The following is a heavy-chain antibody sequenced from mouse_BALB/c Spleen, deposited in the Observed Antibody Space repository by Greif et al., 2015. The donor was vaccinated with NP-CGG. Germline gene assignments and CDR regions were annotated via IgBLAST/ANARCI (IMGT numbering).Heavy chain of an antibody. J-gene: IGHJ4*01. CDR3: ARRTGTEAMDY. V-gene: IGHV1-84*02. CDR1: GYTFTDYY. CDR2: IYPGSGNT. D-gene: IGHD4-1*01. Sequence: LKESGPELVKPGASAKIPCKASGYTFTDYYINWVKQKPGQGLEWIGWIYPGSGNTKYNEKFKGKATLTVDTSSSTAYMQHSSLTSEDTAVYFCARRTGTEAMDYWGQGTSVTVSS.